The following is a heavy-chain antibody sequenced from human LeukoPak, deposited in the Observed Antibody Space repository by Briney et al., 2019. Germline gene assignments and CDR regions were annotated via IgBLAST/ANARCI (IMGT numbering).Heavy chain of an antibody. J-gene: IGHJ4*02. CDR2: IYYSGST. CDR1: GGSITRTTYY. CDR3: AGVITFFGGGPPY. V-gene: IGHV4-39*01. Sequence: KPSETLSLTCTVSGGSITRTTYYWGWIRQPPGKGLEWIGSIYYSGSTYYNPSLKSRVTISVDTSKNQFSLKLSSVTAADTAVYYCAGVITFFGGGPPYGGQGPLVTVSS. D-gene: IGHD3-3*01.